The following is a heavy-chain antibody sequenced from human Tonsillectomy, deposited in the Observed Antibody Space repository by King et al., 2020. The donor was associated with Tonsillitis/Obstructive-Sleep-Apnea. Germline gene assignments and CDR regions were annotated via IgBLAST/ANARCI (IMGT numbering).Heavy chain of an antibody. CDR2: IYYSGST. J-gene: IGHJ2*01. V-gene: IGHV4-31*03. CDR1: GGSISSGGYY. CDR3: ARGALVSSTRFYFFDL. D-gene: IGHD2-2*01. Sequence: VQLQESGPGLVKPSQTLSLTFTVSGGSISSGGYYWSWIRQHPGKGLEWIGYIYYSGSTYYNPSLKSRVTISVDTSKNQFSLKLSSVTAADTAVYYCARGALVSSTRFYFFDLWGSGTLVTVSS.